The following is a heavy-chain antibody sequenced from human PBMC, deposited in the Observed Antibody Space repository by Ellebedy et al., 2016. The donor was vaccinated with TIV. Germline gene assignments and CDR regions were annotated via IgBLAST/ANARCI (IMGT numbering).Heavy chain of an antibody. CDR1: GGSISSYY. CDR3: ARAGYSSSWYQAVDGWFDP. D-gene: IGHD6-13*01. J-gene: IGHJ5*02. Sequence: MPSETLSLTCTVSGGSISSYYWSWIRQPPGKGLEWIGYIYYSGSTNYNPSLKSRVTISVDTSQNQFSLKLSSVTAADTAVYYCARAGYSSSWYQAVDGWFDPWGQGTLVTVSS. CDR2: IYYSGST. V-gene: IGHV4-59*01.